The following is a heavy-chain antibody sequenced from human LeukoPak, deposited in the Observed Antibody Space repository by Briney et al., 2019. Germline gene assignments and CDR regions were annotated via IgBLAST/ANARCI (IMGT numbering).Heavy chain of an antibody. Sequence: ASVKVSCKASGYTFTSYDINWVRQATGQGLEWMGWMNPNSGNTGYAQKFQGRVTMTRNTSISTAYMELSSLRSEDTAVCYCARGREVTQGLADYWGQGTLVTVSS. J-gene: IGHJ4*02. CDR1: GYTFTSYD. CDR3: ARGREVTQGLADY. D-gene: IGHD2-21*02. CDR2: MNPNSGNT. V-gene: IGHV1-8*01.